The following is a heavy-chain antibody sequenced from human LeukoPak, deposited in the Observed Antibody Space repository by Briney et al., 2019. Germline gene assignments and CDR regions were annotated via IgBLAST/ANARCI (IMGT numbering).Heavy chain of an antibody. CDR1: GYTFTSYG. CDR3: ARGRAVVTRQTDYYYYYGMDV. D-gene: IGHD4-23*01. CDR2: ISAYNGNT. J-gene: IGHJ6*02. V-gene: IGHV1-18*01. Sequence: ASVKVSCKASGYTFTSYGISWVRQAPGQGLEWMGWISAYNGNTNYAQKLQGRVTMTTDTSTSTAYMELRSLRSDDTAVYYCARGRAVVTRQTDYYYYYGMDVWGQGTTVTVSS.